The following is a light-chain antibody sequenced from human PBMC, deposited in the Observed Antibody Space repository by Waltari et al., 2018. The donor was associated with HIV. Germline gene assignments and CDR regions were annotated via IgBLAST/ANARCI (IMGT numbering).Light chain of an antibody. CDR3: SSYSSSDTHVV. Sequence: QSALTQPASVSGSPGQSITISCPGTSSHVGGYNHVPWYQQHPGKAPKFMIYEVRNRPSGVSNRFSGSKSGNTASLTISGLQAEDEAYYYCSSYSSSDTHVVFGGGTKLTVL. V-gene: IGLV2-14*01. CDR2: EVR. CDR1: SSHVGGYNH. J-gene: IGLJ2*01.